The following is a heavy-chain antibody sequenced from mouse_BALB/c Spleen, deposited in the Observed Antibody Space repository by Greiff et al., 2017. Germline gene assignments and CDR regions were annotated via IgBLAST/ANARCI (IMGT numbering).Heavy chain of an antibody. J-gene: IGHJ3*01. CDR1: GYTFTSYW. CDR2: IDPSDSET. D-gene: IGHD2-1*01. Sequence: QVQLKQPGAELVKPGAPVKLSCKASGYTFTSYWMNWVKQRPGRGLEWIGRIDPSDSETHYNQKFKDKATLTVDKSSSTAYIQLSSLTSEDSAVYYCARAGNFAYWGQGTLVTVSA. CDR3: ARAGNFAY. V-gene: IGHV1-69*02.